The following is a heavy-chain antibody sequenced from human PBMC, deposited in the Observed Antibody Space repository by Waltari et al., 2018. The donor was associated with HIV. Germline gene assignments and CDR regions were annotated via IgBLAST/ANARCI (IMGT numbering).Heavy chain of an antibody. J-gene: IGHJ6*02. V-gene: IGHV4-39*01. CDR1: GGSISRNRHY. CDR2: IHYIGNT. Sequence: QLQLQESGPGLVKRSETVSLTCTVSGGSISRNRHYWGWIRQPPGKGLEWIGSIHYIGNTYYKPTLQSRITMSVDTSKNQCALKLSSVTAADTAVYYCARVSAWFHLEGGDVWGQGTTVTVSS. CDR3: ARVSAWFHLEGGDV. D-gene: IGHD3-3*01.